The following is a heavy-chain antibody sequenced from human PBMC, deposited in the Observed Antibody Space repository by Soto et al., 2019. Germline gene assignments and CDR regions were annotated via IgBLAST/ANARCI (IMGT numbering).Heavy chain of an antibody. CDR1: GLTFNSYA. Sequence: GGSLGLSCAASGLTFNSYAMSWVRQAPGKGLEWVSSISGSGVSTYYADSVKGRFAISRDNSRNTLYLQMNSLRAEDTALYYCAKDWVSSGRRYFDYWGQGTLVTVSS. CDR2: ISGSGVST. V-gene: IGHV3-23*01. D-gene: IGHD6-19*01. J-gene: IGHJ4*02. CDR3: AKDWVSSGRRYFDY.